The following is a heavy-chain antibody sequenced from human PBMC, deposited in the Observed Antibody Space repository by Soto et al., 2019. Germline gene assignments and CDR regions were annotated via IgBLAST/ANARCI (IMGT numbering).Heavy chain of an antibody. V-gene: IGHV1-18*01. Sequence: QFQLVQSGPEVKKPGASVKVSCKTSGYTFYSYDITGVRPAPGQGREWMGTTSVYDGDSNGAQNLQGRVTMTTDNSRATAYMSRKNLTTYDPAVDYCASARATVTTERALGYWGKGTLVTVSS. D-gene: IGHD4-17*01. J-gene: IGHJ4*02. CDR3: ASARATVTTERALGY. CDR2: TSVYDGDS. CDR1: GYTFYSYD.